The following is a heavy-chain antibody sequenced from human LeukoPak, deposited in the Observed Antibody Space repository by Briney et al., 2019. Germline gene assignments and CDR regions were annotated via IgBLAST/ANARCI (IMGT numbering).Heavy chain of an antibody. V-gene: IGHV4-34*01. J-gene: IGHJ4*02. CDR3: AGFPYYDILTGYSDPIYYFDY. D-gene: IGHD3-9*01. Sequence: PSETLSLTCAVYGGSFSGYYWSWIRQPPGKGLEWIGEINHSGSTNYNPSLKSRVTISVDTSKNQFSLKLSSVTAADTAVYYCAGFPYYDILTGYSDPIYYFDYWGQGTLVTVSS. CDR1: GGSFSGYY. CDR2: INHSGST.